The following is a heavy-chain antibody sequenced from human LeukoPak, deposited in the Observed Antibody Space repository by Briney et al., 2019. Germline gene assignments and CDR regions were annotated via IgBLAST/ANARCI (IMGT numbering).Heavy chain of an antibody. CDR2: ISSSGSTI. D-gene: IGHD5-18*01. CDR1: GFTFSSYE. Sequence: GGSLRLSCAASGFTFSSYEMNWVRQAPGKGLEWVSYISSSGSTIYYADSVKGRFTISRDNAKNSLYPQMNSLRAEDTAVYYCASQTDTAYMDVWGKGTTVTISS. V-gene: IGHV3-48*03. CDR3: ASQTDTAYMDV. J-gene: IGHJ6*03.